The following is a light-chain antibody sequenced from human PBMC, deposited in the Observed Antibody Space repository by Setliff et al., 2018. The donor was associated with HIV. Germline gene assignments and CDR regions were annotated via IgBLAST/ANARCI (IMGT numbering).Light chain of an antibody. Sequence: QSALTQPRSVSGSPGQSVTISCTGTSSDVGGYNYVSWYQQHPGKAPKLMIYEGSKRPSGVSNRFSGSKSGNTASLTISGLQADDEADYYCCSYAGSSTKFGGGTKVT. J-gene: IGLJ2*01. V-gene: IGLV2-23*01. CDR1: SSDVGGYNY. CDR3: CSYAGSSTK. CDR2: EGS.